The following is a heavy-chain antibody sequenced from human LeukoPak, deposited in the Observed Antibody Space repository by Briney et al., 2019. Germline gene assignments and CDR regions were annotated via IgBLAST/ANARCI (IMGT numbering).Heavy chain of an antibody. D-gene: IGHD4-23*01. V-gene: IGHV3-49*04. Sequence: GSLRLSCRCSGFTFGDYVMTWVRQAPGKGLEWVGFNRSKVNGGTTEYAASVKGRFIISRDDTKSIAYLQMNSLETEDTAVYYCTRDYGGFDYWGQGTLVTVSS. CDR3: TRDYGGFDY. CDR2: NRSKVNGGTT. J-gene: IGHJ4*02. CDR1: GFTFGDYV.